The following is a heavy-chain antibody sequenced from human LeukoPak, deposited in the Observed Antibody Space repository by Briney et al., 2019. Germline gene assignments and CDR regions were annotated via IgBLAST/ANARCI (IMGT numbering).Heavy chain of an antibody. CDR3: ARDSFDFWSGYYTWYFDY. CDR2: INSDGSST. V-gene: IGHV3-74*01. Sequence: GGSLRLSCAASGFTFSSYWMHWVRHAPGKGLVWVSRINSDGSSTSYADSVKGRFTISRDNAKNTLYLQMNSLRAEDTAVYYCARDSFDFWSGYYTWYFDYWGQGTLVTVSS. D-gene: IGHD3-3*01. CDR1: GFTFSSYW. J-gene: IGHJ4*02.